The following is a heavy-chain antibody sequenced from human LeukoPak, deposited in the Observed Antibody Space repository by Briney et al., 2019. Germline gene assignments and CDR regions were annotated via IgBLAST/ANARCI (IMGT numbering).Heavy chain of an antibody. CDR1: GFTFSSYS. Sequence: GGSLRLSCAASGFTFSSYSMNWVRQAPGKGLEWVSSISSSSSYIYYADSVKGRFTISRDNAKNSLYLQMNSLRAEDTAVYYCARERDRIAVAGLTNFDYWGQGTLVTVSS. V-gene: IGHV3-21*01. CDR2: ISSSSSYI. D-gene: IGHD6-19*01. J-gene: IGHJ4*02. CDR3: ARERDRIAVAGLTNFDY.